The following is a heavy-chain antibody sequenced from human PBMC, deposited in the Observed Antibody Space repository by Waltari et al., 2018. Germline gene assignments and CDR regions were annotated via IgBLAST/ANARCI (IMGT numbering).Heavy chain of an antibody. J-gene: IGHJ2*01. CDR3: ARVLRDYGDYGTDWYFDL. CDR1: GFTFSSYS. D-gene: IGHD4-17*01. V-gene: IGHV3-48*01. CDR2: ISSSSSTI. Sequence: EVQLVESGGGLVQPGGSLRLSCAASGFTFSSYSMNWVRQAPGKGLEWVSYISSSSSTIYYADSVKGRFTISRDNAKNSLYLQMNSLRAEDTAVYYCARVLRDYGDYGTDWYFDLWGRGTLVTVSS.